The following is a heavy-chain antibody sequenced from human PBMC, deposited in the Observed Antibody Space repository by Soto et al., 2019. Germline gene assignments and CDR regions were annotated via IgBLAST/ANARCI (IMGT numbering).Heavy chain of an antibody. Sequence: ASVKVSCKASGYTFTGYYTHWVRQAPGQGLEWMGWINPNSGGTNYAQKFQGRVTMTRDTSISTAYMELSRLRSDDTAVYYCARDRTLLRYYYYGMDVWGQGTMVTVSS. D-gene: IGHD3-10*01. CDR2: INPNSGGT. J-gene: IGHJ6*02. CDR1: GYTFTGYY. V-gene: IGHV1-2*02. CDR3: ARDRTLLRYYYYGMDV.